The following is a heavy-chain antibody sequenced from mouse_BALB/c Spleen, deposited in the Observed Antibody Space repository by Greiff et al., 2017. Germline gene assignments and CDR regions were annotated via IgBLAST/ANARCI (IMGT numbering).Heavy chain of an antibody. CDR1: GFTFSSYG. J-gene: IGHJ3*01. CDR2: ISSGGSYT. Sequence: VQLQQSGGDLVKPGGSLKLSCAASGFTFSSYGMSWVRQTPDKRLEWVATISSGGSYTYYPDSVKGRFTISRDNAKNTLYLQMSSLKSEDTAMYYCARHSWDYDRTGFAYWGQGTLVTVSA. D-gene: IGHD2-4*01. CDR3: ARHSWDYDRTGFAY. V-gene: IGHV5-6*01.